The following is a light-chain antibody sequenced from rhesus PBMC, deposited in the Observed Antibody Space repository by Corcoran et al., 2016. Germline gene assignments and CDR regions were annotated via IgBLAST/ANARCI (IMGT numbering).Light chain of an antibody. CDR3: QHGYGTPLT. Sequence: DIQMTQSPSSLSASVGDRVTITCRASENVNNYLNWYQQKPGKAPKRLLYKASTLESGVPSRFSGSGSGTDYTFTISSLQPEDVATYYCQHGYGTPLTFGGGTKVEIK. CDR1: ENVNNY. V-gene: IGKV1-74*01. J-gene: IGKJ4*01. CDR2: KAS.